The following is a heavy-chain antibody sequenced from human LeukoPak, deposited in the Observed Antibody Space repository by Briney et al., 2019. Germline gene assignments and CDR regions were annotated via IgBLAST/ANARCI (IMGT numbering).Heavy chain of an antibody. V-gene: IGHV4-34*01. Sequence: SETLSLTCTVSGGSISSYYWSWIRQSPGKGLEWIAEISQNGDSNYNPSLKSRVTISLDTSKNQLSLKLNSVTAADTAVYYCARALGAFDIWGQGTMVTVS. CDR3: ARALGAFDI. J-gene: IGHJ3*02. CDR2: ISQNGDS. CDR1: GGSISSYY.